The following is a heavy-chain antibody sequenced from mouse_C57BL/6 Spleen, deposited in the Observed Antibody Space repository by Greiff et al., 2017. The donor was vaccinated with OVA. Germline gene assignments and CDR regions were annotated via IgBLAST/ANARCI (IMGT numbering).Heavy chain of an antibody. D-gene: IGHD1-1*01. CDR1: GFNIKDYY. CDR3: ARSGDYYGSSYPSWYFDV. Sequence: VQLKQSGAELVKPGASVKLSCTASGFNIKDYYMHWVKQRTEQGLEWIGRIDPEDGETKYAPKFQGKATITADTSSNTAYLQRSSLTSEDTAVYYCARSGDYYGSSYPSWYFDVWGTGTTVTVSS. V-gene: IGHV14-2*01. J-gene: IGHJ1*03. CDR2: IDPEDGET.